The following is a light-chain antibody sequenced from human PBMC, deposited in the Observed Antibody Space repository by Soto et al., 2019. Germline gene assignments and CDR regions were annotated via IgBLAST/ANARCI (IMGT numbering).Light chain of an antibody. CDR3: QQYGSTPLT. V-gene: IGKV3-20*01. Sequence: IVVTQSPGTLSLSPGERATLSCRASQSVGSNSLAWYQQRPGQAPRFLIYDASSRATGIPDRFSGSGSGTDFTLTISRLEPEDFAVYYCQQYGSTPLTFGGGTKVEIK. J-gene: IGKJ4*01. CDR2: DAS. CDR1: QSVGSNS.